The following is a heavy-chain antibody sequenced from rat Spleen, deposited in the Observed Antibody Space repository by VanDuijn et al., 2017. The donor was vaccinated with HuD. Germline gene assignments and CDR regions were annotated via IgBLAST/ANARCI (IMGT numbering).Heavy chain of an antibody. Sequence: EVQLVESGGGLVQPGRSLRLSCAASGFTFSDYNMAWVRQAQRQGLEWVAPITYDGSSTFYRDSVTGRFTISRDNAKSTLYLQMDSLRSEDTATYYCARHGIYNNYGWFAYWGQGTLVTVSS. CDR1: GFTFSDYN. V-gene: IGHV5-7*01. D-gene: IGHD1-10*01. CDR2: ITYDGSST. J-gene: IGHJ3*01. CDR3: ARHGIYNNYGWFAY.